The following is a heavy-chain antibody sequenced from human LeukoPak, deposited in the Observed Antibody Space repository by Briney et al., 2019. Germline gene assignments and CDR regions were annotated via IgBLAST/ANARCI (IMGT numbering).Heavy chain of an antibody. CDR3: AAGARSSSSPLDY. D-gene: IGHD6-6*01. V-gene: IGHV3-21*01. Sequence: GGSLRLSCAASGFTFSSYSMNWVRQAPGKGLEWVSSISSSSSYIYYADSVKGRFTISRDNAKNSLYLQMNSLRAEDTAVYYCAAGARSSSSPLDYWGQGTLVTVSS. CDR1: GFTFSSYS. CDR2: ISSSSSYI. J-gene: IGHJ4*02.